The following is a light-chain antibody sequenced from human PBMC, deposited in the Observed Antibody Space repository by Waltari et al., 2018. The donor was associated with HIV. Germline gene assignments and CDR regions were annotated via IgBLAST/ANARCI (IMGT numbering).Light chain of an antibody. CDR1: TPNIGSSN. Sequence: QSVLTQPPSASGAPGQRVTISCSGSTPNIGSSNVNWYQQFSRAAPKLLIYADAQRPSVVPDRFSCSKSGTSASLVISGLQSEDEADYYCSTWDERLNGVVFGGGTRLTVV. CDR3: STWDERLNGVV. V-gene: IGLV1-44*01. J-gene: IGLJ2*01. CDR2: ADA.